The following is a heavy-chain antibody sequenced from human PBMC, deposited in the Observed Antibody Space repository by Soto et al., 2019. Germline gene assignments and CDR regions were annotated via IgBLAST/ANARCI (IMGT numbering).Heavy chain of an antibody. CDR3: ARGKGNYQTFDY. D-gene: IGHD4-4*01. J-gene: IGHJ4*02. CDR1: GCSISSYY. Sequence: XETLSLTCTVSGCSISSYYWSWIRQPPGKGLDWIGYIYYSGSTTYNPSLRSRVTMSVDTSKNQFSLRLSSVTAADTAVYYCARGKGNYQTFDYWGQGTQVTVSS. V-gene: IGHV4-59*01. CDR2: IYYSGST.